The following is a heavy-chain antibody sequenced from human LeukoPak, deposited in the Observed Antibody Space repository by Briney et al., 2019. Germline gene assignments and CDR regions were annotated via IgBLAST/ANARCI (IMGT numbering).Heavy chain of an antibody. Sequence: ASVKVSCKASGYTFTGYYMHWVRQAPGQGLGWMGWINPNSGGTNYAQKFQGRVTMTRDTSISTAYMELSRLRSDDTAVYYCARHRPWFGEYYFDYWGQGTLVTVSS. V-gene: IGHV1-2*02. CDR1: GYTFTGYY. D-gene: IGHD3-10*01. CDR2: INPNSGGT. CDR3: ARHRPWFGEYYFDY. J-gene: IGHJ4*02.